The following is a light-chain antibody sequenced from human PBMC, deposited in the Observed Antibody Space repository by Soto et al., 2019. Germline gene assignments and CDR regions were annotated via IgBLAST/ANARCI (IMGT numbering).Light chain of an antibody. CDR3: QQRHMWPIT. CDR1: QSFRGL. CDR2: DAY. V-gene: IGKV3-11*01. Sequence: EGVLTQSPVTLSLSPGERATLSCRASQSFRGLLAWYQQKPGQAPRLLIYDAYNRATGIPPRFSGSGSGTDLTLTISSLEPEDSAVYYCQQRHMWPITFGQGTRLEIK. J-gene: IGKJ5*01.